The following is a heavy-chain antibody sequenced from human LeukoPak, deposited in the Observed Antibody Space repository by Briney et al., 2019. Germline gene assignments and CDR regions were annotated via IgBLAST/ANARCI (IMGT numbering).Heavy chain of an antibody. CDR3: ARRGYCTNGVCNNWFDP. CDR1: GGSFSGYY. CDR2: INHSGST. J-gene: IGHJ5*02. D-gene: IGHD2-8*01. Sequence: SETLSLTCAGYGGSFSGYYWSWIRQPPGKGLEWIGEINHSGSTNYNPSLKSRVTISVDTSKNQFSLKLSSVTAADTAAYYCARRGYCTNGVCNNWFDPWGQGTLVTVSS. V-gene: IGHV4-34*01.